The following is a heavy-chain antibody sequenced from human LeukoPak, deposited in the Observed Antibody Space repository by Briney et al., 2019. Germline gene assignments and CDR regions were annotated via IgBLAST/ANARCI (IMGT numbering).Heavy chain of an antibody. J-gene: IGHJ4*02. Sequence: PGGSLRLSCAASGFTFSSYAMHWVRQAPGKGLEWVAVISYDGSNKYYADSVRGRFTISRDNSKNTLYLQMNSLRAEDTAVYYCAREGSHIVVVTAMPDYWGQGTLVTVSS. V-gene: IGHV3-30*04. CDR1: GFTFSSYA. CDR2: ISYDGSNK. D-gene: IGHD2-21*02. CDR3: AREGSHIVVVTAMPDY.